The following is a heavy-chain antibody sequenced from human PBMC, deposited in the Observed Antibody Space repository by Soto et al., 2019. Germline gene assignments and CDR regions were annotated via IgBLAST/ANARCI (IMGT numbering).Heavy chain of an antibody. CDR1: GFTVRTYY. Sequence: EVQLVESGGGLVQPGGSLRLSCAASGFTVRTYYMSWVRQAPGKGLEWVSVIYSAGSADFADSVKGRFTVSRDNSKNTLYLQMSSLRAEDTAVYYCARVPSSSYHYFDYWGQGTLVTVSS. V-gene: IGHV3-66*01. CDR3: ARVPSSSYHYFDY. CDR2: IYSAGSA. D-gene: IGHD6-13*01. J-gene: IGHJ4*02.